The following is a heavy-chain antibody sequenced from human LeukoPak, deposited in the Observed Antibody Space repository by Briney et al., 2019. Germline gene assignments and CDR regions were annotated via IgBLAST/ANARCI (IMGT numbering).Heavy chain of an antibody. V-gene: IGHV3-23*01. D-gene: IGHD5-18*01. J-gene: IGHJ5*02. CDR3: ATYRQVLLPFEA. CDR1: GFTFSTFA. Sequence: GGSLRLSCAASGFTFSTFAIIWVRQPPGKGLEWVSSIFQGGGEIHYADSVRGRFTISRDNSKSTLFLQMNSLRAEDTAIYYCATYRQVLLPFEAWGQGTLVTVSS. CDR2: IFQGGGEI.